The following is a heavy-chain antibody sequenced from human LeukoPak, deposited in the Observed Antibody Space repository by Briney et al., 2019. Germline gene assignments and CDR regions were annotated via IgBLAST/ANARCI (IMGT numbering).Heavy chain of an antibody. D-gene: IGHD3-22*01. J-gene: IGHJ4*02. V-gene: IGHV1-69*04. CDR2: IIPILGIA. CDR3: ARDRVVVAHTRIGYFDY. Sequence: ASVKVSCKASGGTFSSYAISWGRQAPGQGLEWMGRIIPILGIANYAQKFQGRVTITADTSTSTAYMELRSLRSDDTAVYYCARDRVVVAHTRIGYFDYWGQGTLVTVSS. CDR1: GGTFSSYA.